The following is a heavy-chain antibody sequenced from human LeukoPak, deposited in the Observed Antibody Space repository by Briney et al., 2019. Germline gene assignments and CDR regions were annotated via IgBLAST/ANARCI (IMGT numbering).Heavy chain of an antibody. CDR3: ARHDLVVTATILDY. D-gene: IGHD2-21*02. J-gene: IGHJ4*02. Sequence: SSETLSLTCTVSGGSISSYYWDWIRQPPGKGLEWIGSIYYSGSTYYNPSLKSRVTISVDTSKNQFSLKLSSVTAADTAVYYCARHDLVVTATILDYWGQGTLVTVSS. V-gene: IGHV4-39*01. CDR1: GGSISSYY. CDR2: IYYSGST.